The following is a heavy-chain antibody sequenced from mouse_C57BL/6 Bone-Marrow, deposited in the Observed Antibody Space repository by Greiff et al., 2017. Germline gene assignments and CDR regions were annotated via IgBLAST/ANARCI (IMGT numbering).Heavy chain of an antibody. CDR2: INPDSSTI. CDR1: GIDFSRYW. J-gene: IGHJ3*01. D-gene: IGHD2-3*01. Sequence: EVKVIESGGGLVQPGGSLKLSCAASGIDFSRYWMSWVRRAPGKGLEWIGEINPDSSTINYAPSLKDKFIISRDNAKNTLYLQMSKVRSEDTALYYCARGYDGYYEQAYWGQGTLVTVSA. V-gene: IGHV4-1*01. CDR3: ARGYDGYYEQAY.